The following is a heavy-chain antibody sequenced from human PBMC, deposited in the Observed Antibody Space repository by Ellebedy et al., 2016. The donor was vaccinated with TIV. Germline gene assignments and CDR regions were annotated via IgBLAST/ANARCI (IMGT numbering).Heavy chain of an antibody. V-gene: IGHV4-39*07. Sequence: GSLRLSCTVSGGSISSSFNQWGWIRQPPGKGLEWVGSIYHSETTYYNPSLKSRVTISVDTSKNQFSLKLNSVTAADTAVYFCARVGLRFGELSTWKWFDPWGQGTLVTVSS. D-gene: IGHD3-10*01. CDR1: GGSISSSFNQ. CDR2: IYHSETT. J-gene: IGHJ5*02. CDR3: ARVGLRFGELSTWKWFDP.